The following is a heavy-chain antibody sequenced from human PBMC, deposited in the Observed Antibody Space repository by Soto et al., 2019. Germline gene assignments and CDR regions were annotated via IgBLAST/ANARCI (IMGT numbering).Heavy chain of an antibody. D-gene: IGHD2-15*01. J-gene: IGHJ3*01. CDR1: CFFISSGNY. CDR2: IFHGGNT. V-gene: IGHV4-38-2*01. CDR3: ARARWYDAFDV. Sequence: KTSETLSLTCAVSCFFISSGNYWGWIRKPPGKGLEWIGSIFHGGNTYYNPSLKSRVTISVDMSKNQFSPELNSVTAADTAVYYCARARWYDAFDVWGQGTVVTVSS.